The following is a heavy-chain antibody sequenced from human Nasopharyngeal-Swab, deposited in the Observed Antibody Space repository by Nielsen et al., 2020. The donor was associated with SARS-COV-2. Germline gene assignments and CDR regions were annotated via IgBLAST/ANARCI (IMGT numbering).Heavy chain of an antibody. V-gene: IGHV1-18*01. CDR1: GYTFTSYG. J-gene: IGHJ5*02. D-gene: IGHD3-22*01. CDR2: ISAYNGNT. CDR3: ARDGYYYDSSGYFNWFDP. Sequence: ASVKVSCKASGYTFTSYGISWVRQAPGQGLEWMGWISAYNGNTNYAQKLQGRVTMTTDTSTSTAYMELRSLRSDATAVYYCARDGYYYDSSGYFNWFDPWGQGTLVTVSS.